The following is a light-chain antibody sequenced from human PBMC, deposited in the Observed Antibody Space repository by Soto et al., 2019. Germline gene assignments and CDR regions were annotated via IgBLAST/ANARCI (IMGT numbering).Light chain of an antibody. CDR1: QSISNY. CDR2: AAS. CDR3: QHYNSYSEA. Sequence: DIQMTQSPSTLSASVGDRVTITCRASQSISNYLNWYQQKLGKAPKLLIYAASSLQSGVSPRFTGSGSGTDFTLTISSLQPDDFATYYCQHYNSYSEAFGQGTKVDIK. J-gene: IGKJ1*01. V-gene: IGKV1-5*01.